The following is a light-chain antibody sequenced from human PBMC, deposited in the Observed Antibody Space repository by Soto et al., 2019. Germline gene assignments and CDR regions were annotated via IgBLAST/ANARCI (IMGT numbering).Light chain of an antibody. CDR3: NSYTSSSTYV. Sequence: QSALTQPASVSGSPGQSITISCTGTSSDVGGFNYVSWYQQHPGKANKLMIYDVTNRPSGVSYRFSGSKSGNTASLTISGLQAEDEADYYCNSYTSSSTYVFGTGTKVTVL. J-gene: IGLJ1*01. V-gene: IGLV2-14*03. CDR1: SSDVGGFNY. CDR2: DVT.